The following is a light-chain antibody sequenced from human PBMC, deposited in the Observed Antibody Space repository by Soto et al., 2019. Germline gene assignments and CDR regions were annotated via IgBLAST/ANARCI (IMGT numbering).Light chain of an antibody. Sequence: EIVLTQSPGTMSLSPGERATLSCRASQSVSSSYLAWYQQKPGQAPRLLIYGASSRATGIPDRFSGSGSGTDFTLTICRLEPEDFAVFYCQQYGGSALYTFGQGTKLEIK. J-gene: IGKJ2*01. CDR2: GAS. V-gene: IGKV3-20*01. CDR3: QQYGGSALYT. CDR1: QSVSSSY.